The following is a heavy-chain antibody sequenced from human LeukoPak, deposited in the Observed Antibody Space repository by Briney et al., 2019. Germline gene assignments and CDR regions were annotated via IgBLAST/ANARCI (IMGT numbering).Heavy chain of an antibody. J-gene: IGHJ3*02. CDR1: GGTFSSYA. CDR2: IIPIFGTA. CDR3: ARAAQGYGDYVRAFDI. D-gene: IGHD4-17*01. V-gene: IGHV1-69*05. Sequence: GASVKVSCKASGGTFSSYAISWVRQAPGQGLEWMGGIIPIFGTANYAQKFQGRVTITTDESTSTAYMELSSLRSEDTAVYYCARAAQGYGDYVRAFDIWGQGTMVTVSS.